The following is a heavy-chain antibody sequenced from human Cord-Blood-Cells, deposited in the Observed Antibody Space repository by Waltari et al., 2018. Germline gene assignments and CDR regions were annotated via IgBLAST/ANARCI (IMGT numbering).Heavy chain of an antibody. Sequence: QVQQVQSGAEVKKPGSSVKVSCKASGGTFSSYAISWVRQAPGQGLEWMGRTILILGIANYAQKFQGRVTITADRSTSTAYMGLRSLRSEDTAVYYCASILGLGNYWGQGTLVTVSS. J-gene: IGHJ4*02. V-gene: IGHV1-69*09. CDR3: ASILGLGNY. CDR2: TILILGIA. CDR1: GGTFSSYA. D-gene: IGHD7-27*01.